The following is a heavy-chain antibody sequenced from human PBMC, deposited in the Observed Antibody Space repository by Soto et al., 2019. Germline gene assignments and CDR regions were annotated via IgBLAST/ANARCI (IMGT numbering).Heavy chain of an antibody. D-gene: IGHD1-1*01. V-gene: IGHV1-58*02. Sequence: SVKVSCKASGFTFTSSAMQWVRQARGQRLEWIGWIVVGSGNTNYAQKFQERVTITRDMSTSTAYMELRSLRSEDTAVYYCGTAVAGTLDYWGQGTLVTVCS. CDR3: GTAVAGTLDY. CDR1: GFTFTSSA. CDR2: IVVGSGNT. J-gene: IGHJ4*02.